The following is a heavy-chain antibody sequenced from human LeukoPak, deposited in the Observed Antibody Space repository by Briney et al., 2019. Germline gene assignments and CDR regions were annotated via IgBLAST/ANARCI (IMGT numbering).Heavy chain of an antibody. D-gene: IGHD3-16*01. CDR2: LQSDGNNR. CDR1: GFTLSRYA. CDR3: AKSWATYYFDY. V-gene: IGHV3-30*02. Sequence: GGSLRLSCAASGFTLSRYAMHWVRQAPGKGLEWVAFLQSDGNNRYYADSAKGRFTISRDNSKNTLFLQMSSLRAEDTAVYYCAKSWATYYFDYWGQGTLVTVSS. J-gene: IGHJ4*02.